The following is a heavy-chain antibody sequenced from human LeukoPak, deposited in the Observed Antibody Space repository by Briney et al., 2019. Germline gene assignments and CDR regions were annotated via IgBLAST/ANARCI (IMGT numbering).Heavy chain of an antibody. CDR1: ADSFSSHY. Sequence: SETLSLTCAVSADSFSSHYWTWIRQSPGKGLEWIGYISHIGSTNYNPSLKSRVTISIDTSKNQFSLKLRSVTAADTAVYYCARDLVTVTKGFDIWGQGTMVSVSS. D-gene: IGHD4-17*01. J-gene: IGHJ3*02. CDR2: ISHIGST. CDR3: ARDLVTVTKGFDI. V-gene: IGHV4-59*11.